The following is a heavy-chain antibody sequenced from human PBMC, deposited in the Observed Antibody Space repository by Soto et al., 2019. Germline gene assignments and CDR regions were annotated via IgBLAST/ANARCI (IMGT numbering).Heavy chain of an antibody. D-gene: IGHD6-19*01. J-gene: IGHJ5*02. CDR1: GYAFTSYG. CDR2: ISAYNGNT. CDR3: ARDGDSSGWYLAWFDP. V-gene: IGHV1-18*01. Sequence: GASVKVSCKASGYAFTSYGISWVRQAPGQGLEWMGWISAYNGNTNYAQKLQGRVTMTTDTSTSTACMELRSLRSDDTAVYYCARDGDSSGWYLAWFDPWGQGTLVTVSS.